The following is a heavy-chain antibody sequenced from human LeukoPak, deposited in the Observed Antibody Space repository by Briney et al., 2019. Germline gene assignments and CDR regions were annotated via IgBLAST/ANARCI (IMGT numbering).Heavy chain of an antibody. CDR1: GGSFSGYH. CDR3: ARVSRY. Sequence: SEALSLTCAVYGGSFSGYHWSWIRQPPGKGLEWIGEINHSGSTNYNPSLKSRVTISVDTSKNQFSLKLSSVTAADTAVYYCARVSRYWGQGTLVTVSS. J-gene: IGHJ4*02. CDR2: INHSGST. V-gene: IGHV4-34*01.